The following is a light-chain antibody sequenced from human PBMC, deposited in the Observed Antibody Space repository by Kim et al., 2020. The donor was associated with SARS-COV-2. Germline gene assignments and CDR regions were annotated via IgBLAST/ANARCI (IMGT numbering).Light chain of an antibody. CDR3: QQHNTYPLT. CDR2: KAS. Sequence: DIQMSQSPSPLSASVGDRVTITCRASQSISSWLAWYQQKPGKAPKLLIYKASTLESGVPSRFSGSGSGTEFTLTISSLQPDDFAGYYCQQHNTYPLTFGGGTKVDIK. CDR1: QSISSW. J-gene: IGKJ4*01. V-gene: IGKV1-5*03.